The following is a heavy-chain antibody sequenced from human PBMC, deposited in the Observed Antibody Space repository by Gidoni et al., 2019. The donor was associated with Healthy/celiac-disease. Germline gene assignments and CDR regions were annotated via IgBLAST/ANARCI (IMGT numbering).Heavy chain of an antibody. CDR2: SDSGGST. V-gene: IGHV3-66*01. CDR3: ARGALSYGSGSYIDY. CDR1: GSTVSSNY. Sequence: EVQLVESGGGLVQHGGSLSLSCAAYGSTVSSNYMRWDRQAPGKGLEWVSVSDSGGSTYYADSVKGRFTISRDKSKNTLYLQMNSLRAEDTAVYYCARGALSYGSGSYIDYWGQGTLVTVSS. J-gene: IGHJ4*02. D-gene: IGHD3-10*01.